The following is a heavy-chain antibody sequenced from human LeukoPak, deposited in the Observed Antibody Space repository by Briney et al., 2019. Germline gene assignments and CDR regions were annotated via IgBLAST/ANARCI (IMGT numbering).Heavy chain of an antibody. CDR2: IYPGDSDT. J-gene: IGHJ6*02. V-gene: IGHV5-51*01. Sequence: GESLKISCKGSGYSFTSYWIGWVRQMPGKGLEWMGIIYPGDSDTRYSPSFQGQVTISADKSISTAYLQWSSLKASDTAMYYCARHLDYDSSGYYSKLDYYYYYGMDVWGQGTTVTVSS. D-gene: IGHD3-22*01. CDR1: GYSFTSYW. CDR3: ARHLDYDSSGYYSKLDYYYYYGMDV.